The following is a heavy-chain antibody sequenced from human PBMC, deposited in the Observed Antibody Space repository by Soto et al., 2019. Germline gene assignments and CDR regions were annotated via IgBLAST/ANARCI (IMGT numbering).Heavy chain of an antibody. CDR3: ARGKGMEENYYSYGMDV. CDR2: INGGNGHT. CDR1: GYTFSTYA. V-gene: IGHV1-3*01. J-gene: IGHJ6*02. Sequence: ASVKVSCKASGYTFSTYALHWVRQAPGQGLEWMGWINGGNGHTRYSQKFKDRVTISRDTPASTAYMELRGLRSEDTAVYYCARGKGMEENYYSYGMDVWGQGTTVTVYS. D-gene: IGHD1-1*01.